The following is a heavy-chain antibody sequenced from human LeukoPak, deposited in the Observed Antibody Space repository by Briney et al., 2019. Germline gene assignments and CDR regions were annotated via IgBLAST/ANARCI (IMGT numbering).Heavy chain of an antibody. J-gene: IGHJ4*02. V-gene: IGHV4-61*08. CDR3: ARALKYYYDFWSGDGFYFDY. CDR1: GGSISSGDYY. CDR2: IYYSGST. Sequence: SETLSLTCTVSGGSISSGDYYWSWIRQPPGKGLEWIGYIYYSGSTNYNPSLKSRVTISVDTSKNQFSLKLSSVTAADTAVYYCARALKYYYDFWSGDGFYFDYWGQGTLVTVSS. D-gene: IGHD3-3*01.